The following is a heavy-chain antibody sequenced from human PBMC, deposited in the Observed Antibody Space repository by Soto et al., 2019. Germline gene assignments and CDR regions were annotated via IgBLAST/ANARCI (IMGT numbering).Heavy chain of an antibody. J-gene: IGHJ6*02. V-gene: IGHV1-69*01. CDR1: GGTFSSYA. D-gene: IGHD1-1*01. Sequence: PVKVPCKASGGTFSSYAIIWVRQAPGQGLEWMGGIIPIFGTANYAQKFQGRVTITADESTSTAYMELSSLRSEDTAVYYCARPLQLYYYGMDVWGQGTTVTAP. CDR2: IIPIFGTA. CDR3: ARPLQLYYYGMDV.